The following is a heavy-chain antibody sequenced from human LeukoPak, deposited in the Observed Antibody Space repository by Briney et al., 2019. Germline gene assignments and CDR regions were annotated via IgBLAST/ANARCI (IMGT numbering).Heavy chain of an antibody. CDR3: ATGFGYYFDY. CDR1: GYTFTDYY. CDR2: VDPEDGEI. Sequence: ASVKISCKVSGYTFTDYYMHWVQQAPGKGLEWMGLVDPEDGEIIYAEKFQGRVTITADTSTDTAYMELSSLRSEDTAVYYCATGFGYYFDYWGQGTLVTVSS. J-gene: IGHJ4*02. V-gene: IGHV1-69-2*01. D-gene: IGHD3-10*01.